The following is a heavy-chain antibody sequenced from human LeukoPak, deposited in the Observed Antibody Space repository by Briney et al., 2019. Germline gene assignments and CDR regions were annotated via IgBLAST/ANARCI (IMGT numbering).Heavy chain of an antibody. CDR1: GFTFRSYA. J-gene: IGHJ4*02. CDR3: AKDLLGNSYGYGFDY. Sequence: GGSLRLSCAASGFTFRSYAMSWVRQAPGKGLEWVSAVSGGGGSTYYADSVKGRFTISRDNSKNTLYLQMNSLRAEDTAVYWCAKDLLGNSYGYGFDYWGQGTLVTVSS. D-gene: IGHD5-18*01. V-gene: IGHV3-23*01. CDR2: VSGGGGST.